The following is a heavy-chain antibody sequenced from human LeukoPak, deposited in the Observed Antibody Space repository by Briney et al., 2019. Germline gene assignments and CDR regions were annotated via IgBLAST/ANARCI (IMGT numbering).Heavy chain of an antibody. D-gene: IGHD1-7*01. CDR3: ARDHNWNFRYYGMDV. V-gene: IGHV3-21*01. J-gene: IGHJ6*02. Sequence: GGSLRLSCAASGFTFSSYSMNWVRQAPGKGLEWVSSISSSSSYIYYADSVKGRFTISRDNAKNSLYLQMNSLRAEDTAVYYCARDHNWNFRYYGMDVWGQGTTVTVSS. CDR1: GFTFSSYS. CDR2: ISSSSSYI.